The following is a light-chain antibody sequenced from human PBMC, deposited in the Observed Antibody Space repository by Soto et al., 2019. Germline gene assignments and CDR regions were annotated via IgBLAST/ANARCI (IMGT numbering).Light chain of an antibody. CDR3: QHYDRLPLS. CDR2: DSS. V-gene: IGKV1-33*01. J-gene: IGKJ4*01. CDR1: QGINNY. Sequence: DIQMTQSPSSLSASVGDRVTITCQASQGINNYLNWYRQKPGKAPELLIYDSSTLKTGVPSRFIGSGSETDFTFPISTLQPDDVATYYCQHYDRLPLSFGGGTKVEIK.